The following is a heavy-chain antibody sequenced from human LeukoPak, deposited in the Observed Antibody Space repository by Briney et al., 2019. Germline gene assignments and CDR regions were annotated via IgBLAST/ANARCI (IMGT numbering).Heavy chain of an antibody. Sequence: GGSLRLSCAASGFTFSDYYMSWIRQAPGKGLEWVSYISSSSSYTNYADSVKGRFTISRDNSKNTLYLQMNSLRAEDTAVYYCAREYYYDSSGLDYWGQGTLVTVSS. J-gene: IGHJ4*02. CDR1: GFTFSDYY. V-gene: IGHV3-11*05. CDR3: AREYYYDSSGLDY. D-gene: IGHD3-22*01. CDR2: ISSSSSYT.